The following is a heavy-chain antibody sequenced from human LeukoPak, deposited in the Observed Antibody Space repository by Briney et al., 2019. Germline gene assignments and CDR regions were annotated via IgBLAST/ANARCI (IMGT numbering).Heavy chain of an antibody. J-gene: IGHJ4*02. D-gene: IGHD6-13*01. CDR3: ARGWQQLVL. V-gene: IGHV3-21*01. CDR1: GFTFSNYD. Sequence: GGSLGLSCAAPGFTFSNYDMNWVRQAPGKGLEWVSSISTSSSYIYYADSVKGRFTISRDNAKNSLYLQLNSLRAEDTAVYYCARGWQQLVLWGQGTLVTVSS. CDR2: ISTSSSYI.